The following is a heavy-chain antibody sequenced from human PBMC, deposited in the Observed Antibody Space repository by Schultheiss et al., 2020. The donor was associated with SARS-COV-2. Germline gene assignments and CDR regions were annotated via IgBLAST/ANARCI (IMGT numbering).Heavy chain of an antibody. CDR2: IFHRGNA. Sequence: SETLSLTCTVSGGSISGYYWTWIRQPPGKGLEWIGSIFHRGNAYYNPSLKSRVTISVDTSKNQFSLKLSSVTAADTAVYYCASRVPAAALDYWGQGTLVTVSS. J-gene: IGHJ4*02. CDR1: GGSISGYY. D-gene: IGHD2-2*01. CDR3: ASRVPAAALDY. V-gene: IGHV4-59*12.